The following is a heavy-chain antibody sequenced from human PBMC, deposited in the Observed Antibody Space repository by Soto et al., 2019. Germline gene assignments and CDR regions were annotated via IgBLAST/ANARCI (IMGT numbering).Heavy chain of an antibody. V-gene: IGHV4-59*01. Sequence: SETLSLTCTVSGGSISSYYWSWIRQPPGKGLEWIGYIYYSGSTNYNPSLKSRVTISVDTSKNQFSLKLSSVTAADTAVYYRARAFISGDFDWPLDYWGQGTLVTVSS. J-gene: IGHJ4*02. CDR1: GGSISSYY. CDR2: IYYSGST. D-gene: IGHD3-9*01. CDR3: ARAFISGDFDWPLDY.